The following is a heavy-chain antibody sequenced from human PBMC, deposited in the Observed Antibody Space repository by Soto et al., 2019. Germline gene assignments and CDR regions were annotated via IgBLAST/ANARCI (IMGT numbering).Heavy chain of an antibody. J-gene: IGHJ4*02. V-gene: IGHV3-33*01. CDR2: IWYDGDTI. CDR3: ARGGSSAWQPYYFDY. D-gene: IGHD6-19*01. CDR1: GFTFSNYG. Sequence: GGSLRLSCAASGFTFSNYGMHWVRQAPGKGLEWVAVIWYDGDTIYYVNSVKGRFTISRDNSKNTLTLQMNSLRAEDTAVYYCARGGSSAWQPYYFDYWGQGTLVTVSS.